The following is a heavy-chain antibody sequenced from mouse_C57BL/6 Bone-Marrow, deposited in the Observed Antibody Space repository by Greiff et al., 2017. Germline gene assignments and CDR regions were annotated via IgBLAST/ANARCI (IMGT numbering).Heavy chain of an antibody. J-gene: IGHJ1*03. CDR2: ISDGGSYT. CDR1: GFTFSSYS. D-gene: IGHD2-4*01. Sequence: EVQGVESGGGLVKPGGSLKLSCAASGFTFSSYSMSWVRQTPEKRLEWVATISDGGSYTYYPDNVKGRFTISRDNAKNNLYLQMSHLKSEDTAMYYWARVLDDYDGTDWYFDVWGTGTTVTVSS. V-gene: IGHV5-4*01. CDR3: ARVLDDYDGTDWYFDV.